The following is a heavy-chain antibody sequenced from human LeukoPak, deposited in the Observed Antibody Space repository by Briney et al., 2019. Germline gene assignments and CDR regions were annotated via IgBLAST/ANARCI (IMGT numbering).Heavy chain of an antibody. CDR3: ARYVDTAMVTGYYYMDV. Sequence: SETLSLTCTVAGGSINSYYWSWIRQPAGKGLKWIGRIYTSGSTNYNPSLKSRVTISVDKSKNQFSLKLSSVTAADTAVYYCARYVDTAMVTGYYYMDVWGKGTTVTVSS. J-gene: IGHJ6*03. CDR1: GGSINSYY. D-gene: IGHD5-18*01. CDR2: IYTSGST. V-gene: IGHV4-4*07.